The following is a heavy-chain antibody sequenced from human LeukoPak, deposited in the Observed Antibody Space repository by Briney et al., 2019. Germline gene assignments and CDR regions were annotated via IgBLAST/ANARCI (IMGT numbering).Heavy chain of an antibody. V-gene: IGHV4-59*01. J-gene: IGHJ3*02. CDR3: ATYGDYDAFGI. Sequence: PSETLSLTCTVSGGSISSYYWSWIRQPPGKGLEWIGYIYYSGSTNYNPSLKSRVTISVDTSKNQFSLKLSSVTAADTAVYYCATYGDYDAFGIWGQGTMATVSS. CDR1: GGSISSYY. D-gene: IGHD4-17*01. CDR2: IYYSGST.